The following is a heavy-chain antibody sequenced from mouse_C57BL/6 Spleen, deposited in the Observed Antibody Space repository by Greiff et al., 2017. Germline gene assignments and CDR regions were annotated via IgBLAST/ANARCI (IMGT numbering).Heavy chain of an antibody. Sequence: EVKLQQSGPELVKPGASVKISCKASGYTFTDYYMNWVKQSHGKSLEWIGDINPNNGGTSYNQKFKGKATLTVDKSSSTAYMELRSLTSEDSAVYYCASLIAYWGQGTLVTVSA. J-gene: IGHJ3*01. CDR1: GYTFTDYY. CDR2: INPNNGGT. V-gene: IGHV1-26*01. CDR3: ASLIAY.